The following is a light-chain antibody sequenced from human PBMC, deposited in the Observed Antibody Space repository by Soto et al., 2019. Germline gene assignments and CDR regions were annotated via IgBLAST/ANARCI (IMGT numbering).Light chain of an antibody. CDR1: SSNIGNNY. J-gene: IGLJ2*01. Sequence: QLVLTQPPSASGTPGQRVTISCFGNSSNIGNNYVYWYQHLPGTAPKLIIYGNNMRPSGVPDRLSGSKSGTSASLAISGLRSEDEADYYCATWDDSLSGVVFGGGTKLTVL. CDR3: ATWDDSLSGVV. CDR2: GNN. V-gene: IGLV1-47*02.